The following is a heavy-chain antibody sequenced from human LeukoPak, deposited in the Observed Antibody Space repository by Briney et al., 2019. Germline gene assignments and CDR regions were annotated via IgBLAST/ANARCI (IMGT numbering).Heavy chain of an antibody. Sequence: PGGSLSLSCAASGFTFSRYAMHWVRQAPGKGLEWVAVISYDGSNEYYADSVKGRFTISRDSSENTLYLQMNSLRVEDTAVYYCARVGYYSSGPFSYFDYWGQGTLVTVSS. CDR3: ARVGYYSSGPFSYFDY. J-gene: IGHJ4*02. CDR1: GFTFSRYA. D-gene: IGHD3-10*01. CDR2: ISYDGSNE. V-gene: IGHV3-30-3*01.